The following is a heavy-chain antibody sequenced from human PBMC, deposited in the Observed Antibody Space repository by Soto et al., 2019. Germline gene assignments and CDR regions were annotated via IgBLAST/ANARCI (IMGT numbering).Heavy chain of an antibody. D-gene: IGHD1-1*01. CDR1: GYSFTRYF. CDR2: IYPGDSDT. J-gene: IGHJ6*02. CDR3: ARHKGSTKPMDV. V-gene: IGHV5-51*01. Sequence: PGESLKLSGTGSGYSFTRYFIGWVRQMPGKGLEWMGIIYPGDSDTRYSPSFQGQVTISADKSISTAYLQWSSLKASDTAMYYCARHKGSTKPMDVWGQGTTVTVSS.